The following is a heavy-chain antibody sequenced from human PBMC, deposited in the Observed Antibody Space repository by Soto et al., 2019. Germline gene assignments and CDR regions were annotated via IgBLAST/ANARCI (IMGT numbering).Heavy chain of an antibody. J-gene: IGHJ6*02. CDR2: IWYDGSNK. Sequence: QVQLVESGGGVVQPGRSLRLSCAASGFTFSSYGMHWVRQAPGKGLEWVAVIWYDGSNKYYADSVKGRFTISRDNSKNTLYPQMNSLRAEDTAVYYCASDPVRRTRPLRGMDVWGQGTTVTVSS. V-gene: IGHV3-33*01. CDR1: GFTFSSYG. CDR3: ASDPVRRTRPLRGMDV.